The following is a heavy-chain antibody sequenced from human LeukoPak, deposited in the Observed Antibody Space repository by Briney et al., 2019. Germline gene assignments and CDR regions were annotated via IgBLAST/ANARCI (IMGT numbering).Heavy chain of an antibody. CDR3: ARELDPDYGDYGFWGWFDP. CDR1: GFTFSSYA. D-gene: IGHD4-17*01. J-gene: IGHJ5*02. V-gene: IGHV1-69*05. CDR2: IIPIFGTA. Sequence: PGGSLRLSCAASGFTFSSYAISWVRQAPGQGLEWMGRIIPIFGTANYAQKFQGRVTITTDESTSTAYMELSSLRSEDTAVYYCARELDPDYGDYGFWGWFDPWGQGTLVTVSS.